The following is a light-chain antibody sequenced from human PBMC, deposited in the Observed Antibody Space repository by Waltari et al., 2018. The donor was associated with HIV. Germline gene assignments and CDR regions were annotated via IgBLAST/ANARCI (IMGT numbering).Light chain of an antibody. Sequence: IQLTQSPSFLSASVRDRVTITCRASQAINTYLAWYHQKPGKAPKLLMYAASTLQRGVPPTFSGSGSGTEFTLTINALHPDDFATYYCQQFHSFPLTFGGGTNVE. J-gene: IGKJ4*01. CDR2: AAS. CDR3: QQFHSFPLT. V-gene: IGKV1-9*01. CDR1: QAINTY.